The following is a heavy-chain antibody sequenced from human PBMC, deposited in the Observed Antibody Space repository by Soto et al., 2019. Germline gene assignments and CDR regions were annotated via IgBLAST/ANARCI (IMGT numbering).Heavy chain of an antibody. J-gene: IGHJ5*02. CDR1: GGSFSGYY. Sequence: QVQLQQWGAGLLKPSETLSLTCAVYGGSFSGYYWSWIRQPPGKGLEWIGEINHSGSTNYNPSLKSRVTISVATSKNQFSLKLSSVTAADTAVYYCARYPYDFWSGSPAQVASGEPKNWFDPWGQGTLVTVSS. CDR3: ARYPYDFWSGSPAQVASGEPKNWFDP. D-gene: IGHD3-3*01. V-gene: IGHV4-34*01. CDR2: INHSGST.